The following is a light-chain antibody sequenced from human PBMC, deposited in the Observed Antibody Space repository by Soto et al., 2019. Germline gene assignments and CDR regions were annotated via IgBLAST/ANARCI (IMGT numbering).Light chain of an antibody. V-gene: IGKV3-15*01. CDR1: QSISSN. CDR3: HHYKNWPPGGT. J-gene: IGKJ1*01. Sequence: EIVMTQSPATLSVSPGERATLSCRASQSISSNLAWYQQKPGQAPRLLFYGASTRATGVPARFSGSESGTEFTLTISRLQSEDIAVYYCHHYKNWPPGGTFGQGTKVDIK. CDR2: GAS.